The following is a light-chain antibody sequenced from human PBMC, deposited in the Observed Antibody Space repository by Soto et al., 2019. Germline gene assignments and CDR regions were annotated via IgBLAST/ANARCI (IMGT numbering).Light chain of an antibody. Sequence: DIQMTQSPSTLSASVGDRVTITCRASQSISSWLAWYQQKPGKAPKLLIYDASSFESGVPSRFSGSGSGTEFALTISSLQPDDFATYYFQQYNSYSTFGQGTKLEIK. CDR1: QSISSW. V-gene: IGKV1-5*01. J-gene: IGKJ2*01. CDR2: DAS. CDR3: QQYNSYST.